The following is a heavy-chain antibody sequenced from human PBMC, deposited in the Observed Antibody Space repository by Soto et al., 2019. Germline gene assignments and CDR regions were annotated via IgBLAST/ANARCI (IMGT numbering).Heavy chain of an antibody. V-gene: IGHV4-61*03. CDR1: GGSVSSGSYY. D-gene: IGHD5-12*01. CDR2: IYYSGGT. Sequence: SETLSVTCTVSGGSVSSGSYYWSWIRQPPGKGLEWIGYIYYSGGTNYNPSLKSRVTISVDTSKNHFSLKLSSVTAADTAVYYCASGGYSGYRDYYYGMDVWGQGTTVTVSS. CDR3: ASGGYSGYRDYYYGMDV. J-gene: IGHJ6*02.